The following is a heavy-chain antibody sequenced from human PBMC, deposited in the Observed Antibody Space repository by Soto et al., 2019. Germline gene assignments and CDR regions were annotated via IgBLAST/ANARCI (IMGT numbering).Heavy chain of an antibody. CDR1: GFTFSSYA. D-gene: IGHD1-26*01. Sequence: EVQLLESGGGLVQPGGSLRLSCAASGFTFSSYAMSWVRQAPGKGLEWVSAISGSGGSTYYADSVKGRFTISRDNSKNTRYLQMNSLRAEDTAVYYCAKVSWDGPYYYGMDVWGQGTTVTVSS. V-gene: IGHV3-23*01. CDR2: ISGSGGST. CDR3: AKVSWDGPYYYGMDV. J-gene: IGHJ6*02.